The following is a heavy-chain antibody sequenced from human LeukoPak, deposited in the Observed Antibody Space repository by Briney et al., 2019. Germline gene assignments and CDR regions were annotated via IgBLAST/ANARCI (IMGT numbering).Heavy chain of an antibody. CDR2: IYHSEST. J-gene: IGHJ3*02. CDR1: GGSISSSTW. Sequence: SETLSLTCAVSGGSISSSTWWTWVRQPPGKGLEWIGEIYHSESTNSNPSLKSRVTISVDKSRNQFSLNLSSVTAADTAVYYCTRRAGTDSNGAFDIWGQGTVVTVSS. D-gene: IGHD6-19*01. V-gene: IGHV4-4*02. CDR3: TRRAGTDSNGAFDI.